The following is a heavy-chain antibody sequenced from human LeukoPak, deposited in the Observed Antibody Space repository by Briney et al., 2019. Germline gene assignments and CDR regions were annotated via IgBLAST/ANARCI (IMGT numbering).Heavy chain of an antibody. CDR1: GFTFSDYY. V-gene: IGHV3-11*04. D-gene: IGHD3-10*01. Sequence: GGSLRLSCAASGFTFSDYYMSWIRQAPGKGLEWVSYISSSGSTIYYADSVKGRFTISRDNAKNSLYLQMNSLRAEDTAVYYCAREAPRLLWFGESINFDYWGQGTLVTVSS. CDR3: AREAPRLLWFGESINFDY. CDR2: ISSSGSTI. J-gene: IGHJ4*02.